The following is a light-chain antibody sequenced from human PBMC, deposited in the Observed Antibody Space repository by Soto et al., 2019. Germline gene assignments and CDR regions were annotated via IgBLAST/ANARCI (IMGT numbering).Light chain of an antibody. CDR2: AAS. CDR3: QQTYSSPPT. V-gene: IGKV1-39*01. CDR1: QSISSY. Sequence: DIQMTQSPSSLSASVGDRVTITCRASQSISSYLNWYQQKPGKAPKVLIYAASSLQSGVPSRFSGSGSGTDFTVTISSLQPEDFATYYCQQTYSSPPTFGGGTKVEIK. J-gene: IGKJ4*01.